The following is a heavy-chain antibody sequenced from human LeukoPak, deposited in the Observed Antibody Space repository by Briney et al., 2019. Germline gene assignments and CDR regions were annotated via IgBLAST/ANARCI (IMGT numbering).Heavy chain of an antibody. D-gene: IGHD6-19*01. CDR1: GFTFSSYS. CDR2: ISSSSSYI. CDR3: AASTGYSSGSPG. Sequence: PGESLRLSCAASGFTFSSYSMNWVRQAPGKGLEWVSSISSSSSYIYYADSVKGRFTISRDNAKNSLYLQMNSLRAEDTAVYYCAASTGYSSGSPGWGQGTLVTVSS. V-gene: IGHV3-21*01. J-gene: IGHJ4*02.